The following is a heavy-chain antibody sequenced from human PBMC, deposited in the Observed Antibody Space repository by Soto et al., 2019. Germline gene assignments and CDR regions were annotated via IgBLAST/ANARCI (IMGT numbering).Heavy chain of an antibody. CDR3: ARRGSSGYHCLDP. Sequence: ASLTLSCQLSGYLFATYCFGWMGPLPGKGLEWMAMIYPGDSDTRYSPSFQGQVTISADKSISTAFLQWTSLKTSDTARHYCARRGSSGYHCLDPWGQGTLVTVSS. J-gene: IGHJ5*02. CDR1: GYLFATYC. V-gene: IGHV5-51*01. CDR2: IYPGDSDT. D-gene: IGHD3-22*01.